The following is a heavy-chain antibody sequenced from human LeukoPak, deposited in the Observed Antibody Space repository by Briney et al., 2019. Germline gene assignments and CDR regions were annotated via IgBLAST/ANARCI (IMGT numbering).Heavy chain of an antibody. Sequence: SETLSLTCTVSGASISSYQWSWIRQPAGKGLEWIGRIYSSGSTNSNPSLKSRVTMSIDTSKTQFSLWLISVTAPDTAVYYCAREDGSGTYDYWGQGTLVTVSS. CDR3: AREDGSGTYDY. V-gene: IGHV4-4*07. CDR1: GASISSYQ. CDR2: IYSSGST. D-gene: IGHD3-10*01. J-gene: IGHJ4*02.